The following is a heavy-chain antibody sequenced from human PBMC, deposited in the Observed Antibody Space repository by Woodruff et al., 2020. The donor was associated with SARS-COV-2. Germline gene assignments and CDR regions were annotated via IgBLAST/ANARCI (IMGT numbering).Heavy chain of an antibody. Sequence: QAPGKGLEWVAVLSHDGSNKYYADSVKGRFTISRDNSKNTLYLQMSSLRAEDTAVYYCARGGEDGGFDYWGQGTLVTV. J-gene: IGHJ4*02. CDR2: LSHDGSNK. D-gene: IGHD2-21*01. V-gene: IGHV3-30-3*01. CDR3: ARGGEDGGFDY.